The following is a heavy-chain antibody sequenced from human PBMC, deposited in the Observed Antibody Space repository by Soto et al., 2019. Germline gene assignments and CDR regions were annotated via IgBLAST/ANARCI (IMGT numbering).Heavy chain of an antibody. J-gene: IGHJ4*02. V-gene: IGHV3-23*01. D-gene: IGHD3-16*01. CDR2: ISGSGGGT. CDR3: AKDHWGSY. CDR1: GFTFSTYA. Sequence: GGSLRLSCVASGFTFSTYAMSWVRQAPGKGLEWVSAISGSGGGTYYADSVKGRFTISRDNSKNTLYLQMNSLRAEDTALYYCAKDHWGSYSGQGTLVTVSS.